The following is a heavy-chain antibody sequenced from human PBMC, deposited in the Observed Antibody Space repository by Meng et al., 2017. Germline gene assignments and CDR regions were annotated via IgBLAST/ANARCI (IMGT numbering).Heavy chain of an antibody. J-gene: IGHJ4*02. Sequence: EGQRGESGGGLVKPGGSLRLSCAASGFTFSSYSMNWVRQAPGKGLEWVSSISSSSSYIYYADSVKGRFTISRDNAKNSLYLQMNSLRAEDTAVYYCARVLSSSGWSEIDYWGQGTLVTVFS. D-gene: IGHD6-19*01. CDR1: GFTFSSYS. CDR3: ARVLSSSGWSEIDY. V-gene: IGHV3-21*01. CDR2: ISSSSSYI.